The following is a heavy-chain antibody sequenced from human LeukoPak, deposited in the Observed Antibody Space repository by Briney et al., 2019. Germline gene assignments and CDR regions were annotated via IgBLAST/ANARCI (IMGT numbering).Heavy chain of an antibody. J-gene: IGHJ4*02. V-gene: IGHV3-74*01. CDR3: SSVWYDYDSSGYYYFDY. CDR2: INSNGGST. D-gene: IGHD3-22*01. Sequence: GGSLRLSCAASGFTLSIYWMPWVRSATGQGLVWVSRINSNGGSTSYADSAKSRFTISRDNAKNTLYLQMNSLRAEDTAVYYCSSVWYDYDSSGYYYFDYWGQGTLVTVSS. CDR1: GFTLSIYW.